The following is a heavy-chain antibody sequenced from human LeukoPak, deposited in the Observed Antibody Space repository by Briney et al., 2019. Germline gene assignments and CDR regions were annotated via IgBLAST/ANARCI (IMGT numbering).Heavy chain of an antibody. J-gene: IGHJ4*02. CDR2: VYSSGST. D-gene: IGHD4-17*01. CDR3: ARGDGDYRGYFDP. Sequence: PSETLSLTCTVSGGSISNYYWSWIRQPAGKGLEWIGRVYSSGSTNYNPSLTGRVTMSVDTSKNQFSLNLSFVTAADTAVYFCARGDGDYRGYFDPWGRGTLVSVSS. CDR1: GGSISNYY. V-gene: IGHV4-4*07.